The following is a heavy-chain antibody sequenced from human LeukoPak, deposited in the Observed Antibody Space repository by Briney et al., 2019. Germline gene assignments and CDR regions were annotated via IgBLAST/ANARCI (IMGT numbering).Heavy chain of an antibody. CDR1: GYTFTNKD. D-gene: IGHD2-2*01. CDR3: ARGVTSDY. CDR2: MNPKSGNT. V-gene: IGHV1-8*01. Sequence: PVASVKVSCKTSGYTFTNKDINWVRQAPGQGLEWVGWMNPKSGNTGYAEKFQGRVTMTRNTSMTTAYMELSSLRSDDTAVYYCARGVTSDYWGQGTLVSVSS. J-gene: IGHJ4*02.